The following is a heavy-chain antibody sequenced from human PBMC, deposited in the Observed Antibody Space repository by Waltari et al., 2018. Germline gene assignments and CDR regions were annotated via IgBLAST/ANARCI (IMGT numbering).Heavy chain of an antibody. Sequence: EVQLVESGGGLVQPGGSRRLSCVASGFTFSDYSMNWVRQAPGKGLEWVSYISRSSSTRYYADSVKGRFTISRDNAKNSLYLQMSSLRAEDTAVYYCTRDSVLDYWGPGTLVTVSS. CDR2: ISRSSSTR. CDR1: GFTFSDYS. CDR3: TRDSVLDY. J-gene: IGHJ4*02. V-gene: IGHV3-48*01.